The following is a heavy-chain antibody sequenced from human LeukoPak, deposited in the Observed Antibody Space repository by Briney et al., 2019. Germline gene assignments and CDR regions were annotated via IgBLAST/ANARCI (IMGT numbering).Heavy chain of an antibody. CDR2: INHSGST. V-gene: IGHV4-4*02. J-gene: IGHJ4*02. D-gene: IGHD4-17*01. CDR3: ARGRSYGDYGY. Sequence: PSETLSLTCAVSGGSIGSSNWWSWVCQPPGKGLEWIGEINHSGSTNYNPSLKSRVTISVDTSKNQFSLKLSSVTAADTAVYYCARGRSYGDYGYWGQGTLVTVSS. CDR1: GGSIGSSNW.